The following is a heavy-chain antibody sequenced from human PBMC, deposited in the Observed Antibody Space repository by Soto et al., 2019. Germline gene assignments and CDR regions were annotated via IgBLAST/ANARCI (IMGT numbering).Heavy chain of an antibody. CDR3: AKARRPGIPKFRGYYYGMDV. J-gene: IGHJ6*04. V-gene: IGHV3-30-3*01. CDR1: GFTLSSYA. CDR2: ISYDGSNK. D-gene: IGHD6-13*01. Sequence: GGSLRLSCAASGFTLSSYAMHWVRQAPGKGLEWVAVISYDGSNKYYADSVKGRFTISRDNSKNTLYLQMNSLRAEDTAVYYCAKARRPGIPKFRGYYYGMDVWGKGTTVTVSS.